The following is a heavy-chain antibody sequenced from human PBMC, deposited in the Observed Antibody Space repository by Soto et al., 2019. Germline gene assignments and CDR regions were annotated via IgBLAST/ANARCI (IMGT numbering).Heavy chain of an antibody. J-gene: IGHJ4*02. V-gene: IGHV1-2*02. Sequence: ASVKVSCKASGYTFTGYYMHWVRQAPGQGLEWMGWINPNSGGTNYAQKFQGRVTMTRDTSISTACMELSRLRSDDTAVYYCATRPITMVRGARPYYFDYWGQGTLVTVSS. D-gene: IGHD3-10*01. CDR1: GYTFTGYY. CDR2: INPNSGGT. CDR3: ATRPITMVRGARPYYFDY.